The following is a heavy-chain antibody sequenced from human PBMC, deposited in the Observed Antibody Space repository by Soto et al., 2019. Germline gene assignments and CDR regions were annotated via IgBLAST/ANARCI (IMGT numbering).Heavy chain of an antibody. Sequence: GGSLRLSCAASGFTFSSFPMSWVRQAPGKGLEWVSVISGSGGSTYYADSVKGRFTISRDNSKNTLFLQMNSLRADDTAVYYCARDRGNRNDGNYYYGMDVWGQGTTVTVSS. CDR3: ARDRGNRNDGNYYYGMDV. CDR1: GFTFSSFP. D-gene: IGHD4-17*01. V-gene: IGHV3-23*01. CDR2: ISGSGGST. J-gene: IGHJ6*02.